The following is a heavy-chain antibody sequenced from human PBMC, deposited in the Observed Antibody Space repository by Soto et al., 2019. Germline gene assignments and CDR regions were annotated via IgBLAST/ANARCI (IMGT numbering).Heavy chain of an antibody. J-gene: IGHJ6*02. D-gene: IGHD5-12*01. V-gene: IGHV5-10-1*01. CDR1: GYSFTSYW. CDR3: ARQCKDGYNYWYYGMDV. CDR2: IDPSDSYT. Sequence: EVQLVQSGAEVKKPGESLRISCKGSGYSFTSYWISWVRQMPGKGLEWMGRIDPSDSYTNYSPSFQGHVTISADKSISTAYLQWSSLKASDTAMYYCARQCKDGYNYWYYGMDVWGQGTTVTVSS.